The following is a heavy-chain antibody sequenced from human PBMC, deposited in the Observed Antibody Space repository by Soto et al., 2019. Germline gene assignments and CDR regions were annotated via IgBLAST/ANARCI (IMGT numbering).Heavy chain of an antibody. D-gene: IGHD3-16*02. J-gene: IGHJ4*02. CDR2: IFSNDEK. CDR1: GVSLSNARMG. CDR3: ARIKWNYYICGSYRHFDY. Sequence: HVPLKASGPVLVKPTETLTLTCTVSGVSLSNARMGVSWIRQPPGKALEWLAHIFSNDEKSYSTSLKSRLTIAKDTTKSQVVLTMTNMDTGDTATYYCARIKWNYYICGSYRHFDYRGQGTRVTVSS. V-gene: IGHV2-26*01.